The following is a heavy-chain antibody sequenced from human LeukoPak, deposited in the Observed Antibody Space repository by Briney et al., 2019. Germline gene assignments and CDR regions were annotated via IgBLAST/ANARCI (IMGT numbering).Heavy chain of an antibody. J-gene: IGHJ4*02. CDR1: GFTFSSYW. D-gene: IGHD1-26*01. CDR3: ASDPVGY. V-gene: IGHV3-7*01. Sequence: GGSLRLSCAASGFTFSSYWTSWVRQAPGKGLEWVAHIKQDGSEKYYVDSVKGRFTISRDNAKNSLYLQMNSLRAEDTAVYYCASDPVGYWGQGTLVTVSS. CDR2: IKQDGSEK.